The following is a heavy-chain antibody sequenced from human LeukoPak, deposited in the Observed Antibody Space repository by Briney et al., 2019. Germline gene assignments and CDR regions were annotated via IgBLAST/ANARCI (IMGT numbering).Heavy chain of an antibody. CDR2: IYYSGNT. Sequence: SETLSLTCTVSGGFISNYYWSWIRRPPGKGLEWIGYIYYSGNTDYNPSLESRVTISVDTSKNQFSLKLSSVTAADTAVYYCAREIWYGGFFDYWGPGTLVTVSS. CDR3: AREIWYGGFFDY. J-gene: IGHJ4*02. CDR1: GGFISNYY. V-gene: IGHV4-59*01. D-gene: IGHD1-26*01.